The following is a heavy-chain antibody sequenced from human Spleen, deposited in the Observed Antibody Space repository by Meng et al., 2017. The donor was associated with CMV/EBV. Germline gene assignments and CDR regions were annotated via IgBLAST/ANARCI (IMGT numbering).Heavy chain of an antibody. D-gene: IGHD1-26*01. V-gene: IGHV3-23*01. Sequence: GESLKISCAASGFTFSSYAMSWVRQAPGKGLEWVSAISGSGGSTYYADSVKGRFTISRDNSKNTLYLQMNSLRAEDTAVYYCAKESGTGWELLLEFDPWGQGTLVTVSS. CDR3: AKESGTGWELLLEFDP. J-gene: IGHJ5*02. CDR1: GFTFSSYA. CDR2: ISGSGGST.